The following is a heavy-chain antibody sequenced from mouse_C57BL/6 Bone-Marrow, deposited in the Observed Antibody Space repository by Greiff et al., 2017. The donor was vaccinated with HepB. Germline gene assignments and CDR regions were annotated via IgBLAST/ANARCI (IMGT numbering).Heavy chain of an antibody. CDR3: ARDNCYGSSGAY. Sequence: VQLQQPGAELVKPGASVKMSCTASGYTFTSYWITWVKQRPGQGLEWIGDIYPGSGSTNYTEKFKSKATLTVDTSSSTAYMQLSSLTSEDSAVYYWARDNCYGSSGAYWGQGTLVTVSA. J-gene: IGHJ3*01. V-gene: IGHV1-55*01. D-gene: IGHD1-1*01. CDR1: GYTFTSYW. CDR2: IYPGSGST.